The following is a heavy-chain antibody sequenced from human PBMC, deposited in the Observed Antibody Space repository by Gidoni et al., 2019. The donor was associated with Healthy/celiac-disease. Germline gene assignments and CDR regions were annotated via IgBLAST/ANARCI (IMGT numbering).Heavy chain of an antibody. J-gene: IGHJ4*02. CDR3: ATSLPRIVGAPLDY. D-gene: IGHD1-26*01. CDR1: GGSIRRSSYY. Sequence: QLQLQESAPGLVKTSETLSLTCTVSGGSIRRSSYYWGWIRQPPGKGLEWIGSIYYSGSTYYNPSLKSRVTRSVDTYKNQFSLKLSSVTAADTAVYDCATSLPRIVGAPLDYWGQGTLVTVSS. V-gene: IGHV4-39*01. CDR2: IYYSGST.